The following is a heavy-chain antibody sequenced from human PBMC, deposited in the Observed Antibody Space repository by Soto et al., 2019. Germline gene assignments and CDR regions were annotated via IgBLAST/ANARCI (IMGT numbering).Heavy chain of an antibody. V-gene: IGHV1-2*04. CDR1: GYTFTGYY. D-gene: IGHD3-22*01. CDR2: INPNSGGT. J-gene: IGHJ6*02. Sequence: ASVKVSCKASGYTFTGYYMHWVRQAPGQGLEWMGWINPNSGGTNYAQKFQGWVTMTRDTSISTAYMELSRLRSDDTAVYYCARARFSDDSSGYPPPYYGMDVWGQGTTVTVSS. CDR3: ARARFSDDSSGYPPPYYGMDV.